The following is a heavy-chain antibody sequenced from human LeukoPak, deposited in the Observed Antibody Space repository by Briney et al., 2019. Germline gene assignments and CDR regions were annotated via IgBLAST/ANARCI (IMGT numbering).Heavy chain of an antibody. CDR3: ARGESFSSGWPYYFDF. J-gene: IGHJ4*02. CDR1: GFTFSDDY. CDR2: ISGSGSYT. D-gene: IGHD6-19*01. V-gene: IGHV3-11*05. Sequence: PGGSLRLSCAASGFTFSDDYMNWIRQAPGKGLEWVSYISGSGSYTNYADSVKGRFTISRDNAKSSLYLQMNSLRAEDTAVYYCARGESFSSGWPYYFDFWGQGALVTVSS.